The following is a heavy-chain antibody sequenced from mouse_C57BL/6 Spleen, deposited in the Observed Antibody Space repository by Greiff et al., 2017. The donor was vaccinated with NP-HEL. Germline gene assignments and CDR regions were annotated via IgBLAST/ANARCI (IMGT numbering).Heavy chain of an antibody. D-gene: IGHD3-3*01. CDR2: INPNNGGT. J-gene: IGHJ2*01. V-gene: IGHV1-26*01. Sequence: VQLQQSGPELVKPGASVKISCKASGYTFTDYYMNWVKQSHGKSLEWIGDINPNNGGTSYNQKFKGKATLTVDKSSSTAHMERRSLTSEDSAVYYCARAGPGFDYWGQGTTLTVSS. CDR1: GYTFTDYY. CDR3: ARAGPGFDY.